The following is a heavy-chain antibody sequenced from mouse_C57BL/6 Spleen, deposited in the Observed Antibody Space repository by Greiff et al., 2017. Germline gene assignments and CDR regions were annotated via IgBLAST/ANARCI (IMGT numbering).Heavy chain of an antibody. CDR3: ARGIIPGYFDV. CDR1: GFTFSDYY. D-gene: IGHD1-2*01. V-gene: IGHV5-16*01. Sequence: EVKLVESEGGLVQPGSSMKLSCTASGFTFSDYYMAWVRQVPEKGLEWVANINYDGSSTYYLDSLKSRFIISRDNAKNILYLQMISLKSEDTATYYCARGIIPGYFDVWGTGTTVTVSS. J-gene: IGHJ1*03. CDR2: INYDGSST.